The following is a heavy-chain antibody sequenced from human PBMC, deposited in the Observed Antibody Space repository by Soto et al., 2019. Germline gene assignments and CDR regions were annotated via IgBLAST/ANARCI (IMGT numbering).Heavy chain of an antibody. Sequence: GASVKVSCKASGYTFTKYNIHWVRQAPGQRLEWMGWINAANGDTKYSPKFQGRVTITRDTSASTAYMELSSLRSEDTAVYYCVRRHVSATGIDWFDPWGQGTLVTVSS. CDR1: GYTFTKYN. CDR3: VRRHVSATGIDWFDP. CDR2: INAANGDT. D-gene: IGHD6-13*01. V-gene: IGHV1-3*01. J-gene: IGHJ5*02.